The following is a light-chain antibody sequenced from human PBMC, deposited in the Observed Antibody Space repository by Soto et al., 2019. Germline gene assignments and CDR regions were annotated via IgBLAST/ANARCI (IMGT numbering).Light chain of an antibody. Sequence: EIVLTQSPGTLSLSPGEGATLSCRASQIVSSGFLAWYQQTPGQAPRLLIYAASYRATGIPDRFSGSGSGTDFTLTISRLEPEDFAVYYCQQYGSSPRTFGQGTKVDIK. CDR3: QQYGSSPRT. V-gene: IGKV3-20*01. CDR2: AAS. J-gene: IGKJ1*01. CDR1: QIVSSGF.